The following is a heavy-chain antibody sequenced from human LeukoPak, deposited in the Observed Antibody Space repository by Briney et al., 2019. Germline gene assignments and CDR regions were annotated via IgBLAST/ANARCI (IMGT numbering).Heavy chain of an antibody. D-gene: IGHD5-18*01. CDR1: GYTFTSYG. CDR2: ISAYNGNT. V-gene: IGHV1-18*04. Sequence: ASVTVSFTASGYTFTSYGISWVRQAPGQGLEWMGWISAYNGNTNYAQKLQGRVTMTTDTSTSTAYMELRSLRSDDTAVYYCARDEQLWCDYWGQGTLVTVSS. J-gene: IGHJ4*02. CDR3: ARDEQLWCDY.